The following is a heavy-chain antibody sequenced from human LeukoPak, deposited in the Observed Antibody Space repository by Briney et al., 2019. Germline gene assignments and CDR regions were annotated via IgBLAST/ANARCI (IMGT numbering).Heavy chain of an antibody. J-gene: IGHJ4*02. Sequence: PGGSLRLSCAASGFTFSSYWMSWVRQAPGKGLEWVANIKQDGSEKYYVDSVKGRFTISRDNSKNTLYLQMNSLRAEDTAFYYCARDSGFSGTQRGEYWGQGTLVTVSS. V-gene: IGHV3-7*01. CDR2: IKQDGSEK. D-gene: IGHD3/OR15-3a*01. CDR1: GFTFSSYW. CDR3: ARDSGFSGTQRGEY.